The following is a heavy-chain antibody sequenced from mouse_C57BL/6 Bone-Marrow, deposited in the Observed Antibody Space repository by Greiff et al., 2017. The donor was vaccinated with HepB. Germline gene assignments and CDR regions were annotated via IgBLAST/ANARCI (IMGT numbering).Heavy chain of an antibody. CDR2: IYPRSGNT. CDR1: GYTFTSYG. J-gene: IGHJ4*01. CDR3: ARRDGPYAMDY. V-gene: IGHV1-81*01. D-gene: IGHD1-1*01. Sequence: VQVVESGAELARPGASVKLSCKASGYTFTSYGISWVKQRTGQGLEWIGEIYPRSGNTYYNEKFKGKATLTADKSSSTAYMELRSLTSEDSAVYFCARRDGPYAMDYWGQGTSVTVSS.